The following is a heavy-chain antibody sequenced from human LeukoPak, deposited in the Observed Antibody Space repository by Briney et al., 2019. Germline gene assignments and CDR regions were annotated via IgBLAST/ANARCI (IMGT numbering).Heavy chain of an antibody. D-gene: IGHD4-11*01. CDR3: AKESAYPSPRNYYFDS. J-gene: IGHJ4*02. Sequence: GGSLRLSCAASGFTFSSYAMSWVRQAPGKGLEWVSAISSTGGATYYADSVKGRFAISRDNSRNTVDLQMNSLRADDTAVYYCAKESAYPSPRNYYFDSWGRGALVTFS. CDR2: ISSTGGAT. V-gene: IGHV3-23*01. CDR1: GFTFSSYA.